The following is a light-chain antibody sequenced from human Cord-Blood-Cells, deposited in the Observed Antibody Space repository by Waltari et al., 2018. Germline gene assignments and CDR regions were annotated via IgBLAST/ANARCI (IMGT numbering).Light chain of an antibody. Sequence: DIQMTQSPSSLSASVGDRVTITCRASQSISSYLNWYQQKPGKAPKLLIYAASSLQSGVPSRFSGRGFVTDFTFHISRLQTEDFATYYWQQRYSNPLTFRGGTKVEIK. CDR1: QSISSY. CDR2: AAS. J-gene: IGKJ4*01. CDR3: QQRYSNPLT. V-gene: IGKV1-39*01.